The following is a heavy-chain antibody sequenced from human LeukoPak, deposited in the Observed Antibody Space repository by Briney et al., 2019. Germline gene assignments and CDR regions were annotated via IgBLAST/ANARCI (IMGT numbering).Heavy chain of an antibody. CDR1: GFTVSSNS. J-gene: IGHJ4*02. D-gene: IGHD4-23*01. V-gene: IGHV3-53*01. CDR3: AKDLSYGGNRGFDY. CDR2: IYSGGNT. Sequence: GGSLRLSCTVSGFTVSSNSMSWVRQAPGKGLEWVSFIYSGGNTHYADSVKGRFTISRDNSKNTLYLQMNSLRAEDTAVYYCAKDLSYGGNRGFDYWGQGTLVTVSS.